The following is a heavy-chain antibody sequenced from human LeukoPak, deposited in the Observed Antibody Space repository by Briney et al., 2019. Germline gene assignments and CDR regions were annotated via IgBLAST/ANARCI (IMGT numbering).Heavy chain of an antibody. D-gene: IGHD1-14*01. CDR1: GFTFSSYE. Sequence: PGGSLRLSCAASGFTFSSYEMNWVRQAPGKGLEWVAVISYDGSKKYYADSVKGRFTISRDNSKNTLYVQMNSLRAEDTAVYYCAKDITGAGNWFDPWGQGTLVTVSS. CDR2: ISYDGSKK. J-gene: IGHJ5*02. V-gene: IGHV3-30*18. CDR3: AKDITGAGNWFDP.